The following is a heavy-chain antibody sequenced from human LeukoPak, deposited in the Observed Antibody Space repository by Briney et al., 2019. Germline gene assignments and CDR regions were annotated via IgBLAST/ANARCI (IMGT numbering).Heavy chain of an antibody. CDR2: IKSKTDGGTT. Sequence: SGGSLRLSCAASGFTFSSYWMSWVRQAPGKGLEWVGRIKSKTDGGTTDYAAPVKGRFTISRDDSKNTLYLQMNSLKTEDTAVYYCTTLYGDSYSRYYYYGMDVWGQGTTVTVSS. V-gene: IGHV3-15*01. CDR1: GFTFSSYW. D-gene: IGHD2-21*02. J-gene: IGHJ6*02. CDR3: TTLYGDSYSRYYYYGMDV.